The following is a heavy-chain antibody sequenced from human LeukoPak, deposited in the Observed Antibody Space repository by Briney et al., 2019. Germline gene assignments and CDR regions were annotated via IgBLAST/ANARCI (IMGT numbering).Heavy chain of an antibody. D-gene: IGHD3-10*01. V-gene: IGHV4-34*01. J-gene: IGHJ4*02. Sequence: PSETLSLTCAVYGGSFNGYYWSWIRQPPGKGLEWIGEINHSGSTNYNPSLKSRVTISVDTSKNQFSLKLSSVTAADTAVYYCARGRVELLWFGEFRGFDYWGQGTLVTVSS. CDR2: INHSGST. CDR1: GGSFNGYY. CDR3: ARGRVELLWFGEFRGFDY.